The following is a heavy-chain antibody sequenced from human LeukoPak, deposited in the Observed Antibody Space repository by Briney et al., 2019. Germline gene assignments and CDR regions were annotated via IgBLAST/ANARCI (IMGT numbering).Heavy chain of an antibody. CDR1: GGSISSYY. J-gene: IGHJ4*02. Sequence: SETLSLTCTVSGGSISSYYWSWIRQPPGKRLEWIGHILYSGSSNYNPSLRSRVTISVDTSKNQFSLKLSSVTAADTAVYYCASRSSIWSGYQDTLYYFDSWGQGTLVTVSS. CDR3: ASRSSIWSGYQDTLYYFDS. CDR2: ILYSGSS. D-gene: IGHD3-3*01. V-gene: IGHV4-59*01.